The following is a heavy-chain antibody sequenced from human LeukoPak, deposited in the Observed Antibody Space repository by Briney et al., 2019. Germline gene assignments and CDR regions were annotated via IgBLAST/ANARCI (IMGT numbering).Heavy chain of an antibody. D-gene: IGHD3-10*01. CDR2: INHSGST. Sequence: SETLSLTCTVSGGSISSTSFYWGWIRQPPGKGLEWIGEINHSGSTNYNPSLKSRVTISVDTSKNQFSLKLSSVTAADTAVYYCATAEGSLTFDYWGQGTLVTVSS. J-gene: IGHJ4*02. CDR3: ATAEGSLTFDY. V-gene: IGHV4-39*07. CDR1: GGSISSTSFY.